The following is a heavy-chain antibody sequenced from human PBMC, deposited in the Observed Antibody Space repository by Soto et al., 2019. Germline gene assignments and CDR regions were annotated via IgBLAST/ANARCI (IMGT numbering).Heavy chain of an antibody. CDR2: IIPIFGTA. D-gene: IGHD2-2*01. CDR3: ARDLMDCSSTRCYRDYYYYGMDV. V-gene: IGHV1-69*01. Sequence: QVQLVQSGAEVKKPGSSVNVSCKASGGTFSSYAISWVRQAPGQGLEWMGGIIPIFGTAHYAQKFHGRVTSTADESTSTAYMERSSLRSEDTVVYYCARDLMDCSSTRCYRDYYYYGMDVW. J-gene: IGHJ6*01. CDR1: GGTFSSYA.